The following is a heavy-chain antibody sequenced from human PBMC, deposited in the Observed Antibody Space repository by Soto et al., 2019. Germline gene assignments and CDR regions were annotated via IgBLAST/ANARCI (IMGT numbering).Heavy chain of an antibody. J-gene: IGHJ6*03. V-gene: IGHV1-69*08. Sequence: QVQLVQSGAEVKKPGSSVRVSCKASGGTFSSYTINWVRQAPGQGLEWMGRIIPILGIVDYAQKFQGRVTITADKSSRTAYMELSSLTSEDTAVFYCARESSDYGSENYYYMDVWGKGTTVTVSS. CDR1: GGTFSSYT. D-gene: IGHD3-10*01. CDR2: IIPILGIV. CDR3: ARESSDYGSENYYYMDV.